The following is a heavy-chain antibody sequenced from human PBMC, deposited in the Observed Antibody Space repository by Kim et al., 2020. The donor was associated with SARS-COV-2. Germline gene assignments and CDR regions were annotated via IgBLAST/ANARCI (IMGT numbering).Heavy chain of an antibody. D-gene: IGHD5-12*01. J-gene: IGHJ4*02. V-gene: IGHV4-34*01. CDR3: ASPIVATITATDY. Sequence: YNPCLKSRVTISVDTAKNQFSLKLSSVTAADTAVYYCASPIVATITATDYWGQGTLVTVSS.